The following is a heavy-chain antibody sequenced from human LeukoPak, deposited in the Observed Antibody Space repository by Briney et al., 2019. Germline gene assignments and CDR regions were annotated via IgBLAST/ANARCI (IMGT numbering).Heavy chain of an antibody. CDR1: GFTFRSYV. Sequence: GGSLRLSCAASGFTFRSYVMHWVRQAPGKGLVWVSRINHDATDIIYADSVKGRFTISRDNSKNTLYLQMNSLRAEDTAVYYCAREGWNYDSTNDAFDIWGQGTMVTVSS. V-gene: IGHV3-74*01. J-gene: IGHJ3*02. CDR3: AREGWNYDSTNDAFDI. CDR2: INHDATDI. D-gene: IGHD3-22*01.